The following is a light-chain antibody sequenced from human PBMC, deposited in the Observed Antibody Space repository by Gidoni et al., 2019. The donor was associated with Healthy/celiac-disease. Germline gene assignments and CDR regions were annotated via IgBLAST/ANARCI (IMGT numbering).Light chain of an antibody. CDR1: ALPTQY. V-gene: IGLV3-25*03. CDR3: QSADSSGTYPV. CDR2: KDS. J-gene: IGLJ2*01. Sequence: SYALPQPPSVSVSPGQTARLTCSGDALPTQYAYWYQQKPGQAPVLVIYKDSERPSGIPERFSGSSSGTTVTLTISGVQAEDEADYYCQSADSSGTYPVFGGGTKLTVL.